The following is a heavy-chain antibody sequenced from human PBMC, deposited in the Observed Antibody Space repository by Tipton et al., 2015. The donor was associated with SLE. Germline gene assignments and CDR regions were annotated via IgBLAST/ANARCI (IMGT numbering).Heavy chain of an antibody. CDR2: ITWNSDRI. V-gene: IGHV3-9*01. J-gene: IGHJ5*02. Sequence: RSLRLSCAASGFTFDDYAMHWVRQAPGKGLEWVSGITWNSDRIEYVDSVKGRLTISRDNAMNSLYLQMNSLRVDDTALYDCAKGTVLPSGWFDPWGQGTLVTVSS. D-gene: IGHD2-8*02. CDR1: GFTFDDYA. CDR3: AKGTVLPSGWFDP.